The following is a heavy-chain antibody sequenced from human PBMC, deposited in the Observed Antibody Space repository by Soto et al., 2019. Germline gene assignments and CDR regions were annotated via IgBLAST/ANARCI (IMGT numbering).Heavy chain of an antibody. J-gene: IGHJ4*02. Sequence: SETLSLTCTVSGGSISSSNWWSWVRQPPGKGLEWIGEIYHSGSTNYNPSLKSRVTISVDTSKNQFSLKLSSVTAADTAVYYSALSLGYGGNSGYFDYWGQGTLVTVSS. CDR1: GGSISSSNW. CDR2: IYHSGST. V-gene: IGHV4-4*02. D-gene: IGHD2-21*02. CDR3: ALSLGYGGNSGYFDY.